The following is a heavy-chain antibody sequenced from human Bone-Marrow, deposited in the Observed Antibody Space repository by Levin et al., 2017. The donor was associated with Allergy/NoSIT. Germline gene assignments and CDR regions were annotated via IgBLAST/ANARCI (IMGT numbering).Heavy chain of an antibody. J-gene: IGHJ6*02. D-gene: IGHD3-3*01. CDR1: GFTFSSYA. Sequence: GESLKISCAASGFTFSSYAMSWVRQAPGKGLEWVSAISGSGGSTYYADSVKGRFTISRDNSKNTLNLQMNSLRAEDTAVYYCAKVGLGDFWSGYYAQYYYYGMDVWGQGTTVTVSS. CDR2: ISGSGGST. CDR3: AKVGLGDFWSGYYAQYYYYGMDV. V-gene: IGHV3-23*01.